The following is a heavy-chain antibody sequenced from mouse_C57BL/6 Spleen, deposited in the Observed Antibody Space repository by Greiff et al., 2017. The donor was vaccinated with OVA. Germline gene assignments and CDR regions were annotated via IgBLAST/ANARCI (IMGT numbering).Heavy chain of an antibody. Sequence: VQLQQSGAELARPGASVKLSCKASGYTFTSYGISWVKQRTGQGLEWIGEIYPRSGNTYYNEKFKGKATLTADKSSSTAYMKLRSLTSEDSAVYFCARGGVVATHWYFDVWGTGTTVTVSS. CDR2: IYPRSGNT. CDR1: GYTFTSYG. CDR3: ARGGVVATHWYFDV. J-gene: IGHJ1*03. D-gene: IGHD1-1*01. V-gene: IGHV1-81*01.